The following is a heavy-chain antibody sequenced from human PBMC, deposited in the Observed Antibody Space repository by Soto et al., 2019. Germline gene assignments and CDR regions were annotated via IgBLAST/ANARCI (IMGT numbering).Heavy chain of an antibody. D-gene: IGHD3-9*01. V-gene: IGHV3-23*01. CDR3: AKRVLRYFDWLSPTENYFDY. J-gene: IGHJ4*02. CDR1: GFTFRNYG. CDR2: ISRDGATT. Sequence: GGSLRLSCAASGFTFRNYGMSWVRQAPGKGLEWVSSISRDGATTYYADSVKGRFTISRDISKTTLYLQMNSLRAEDTAVYYCAKRVLRYFDWLSPTENYFDYWGQGTLDTVSS.